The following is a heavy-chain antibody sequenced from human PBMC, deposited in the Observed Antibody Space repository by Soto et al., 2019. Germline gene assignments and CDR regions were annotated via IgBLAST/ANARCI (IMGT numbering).Heavy chain of an antibody. J-gene: IGHJ5*02. CDR1: GGTFSSYT. Sequence: QVQLVQSGAEVKKPGSSVKVSCKASGGTFSSYTISWVRQAPGQGLEWMGRIIPILGIANYAQKFQGRVTITAGKSTSTAYMELSSLRSEDTAVYYCARGRIAAAYNWFDPWGQGTLVTVSS. V-gene: IGHV1-69*02. CDR2: IIPILGIA. CDR3: ARGRIAAAYNWFDP. D-gene: IGHD6-13*01.